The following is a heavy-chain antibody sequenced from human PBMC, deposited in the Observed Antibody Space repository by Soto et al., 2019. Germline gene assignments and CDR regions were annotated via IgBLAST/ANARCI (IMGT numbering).Heavy chain of an antibody. CDR2: ISSTTSYV. V-gene: IGHV3-21*06. Sequence: VGSLRLSCAASGFTFSRYGMNWLRQAPGKGLEWVASISSTTSYVYYADSVKGRFSTPRDNAKNILYLEMYALRTEDTAVYYCARDPSEGRVGNWFESWGQGTLVTVSS. J-gene: IGHJ5*01. D-gene: IGHD2-2*01. CDR1: GFTFSRYG. CDR3: ARDPSEGRVGNWFES.